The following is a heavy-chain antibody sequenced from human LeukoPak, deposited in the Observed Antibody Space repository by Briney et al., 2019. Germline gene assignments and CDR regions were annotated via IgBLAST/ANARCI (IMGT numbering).Heavy chain of an antibody. CDR2: ISGSGGST. CDR1: GFTFSSYA. J-gene: IGHJ4*02. D-gene: IGHD3-22*01. Sequence: GGSRRLTCAASGFTFSSYAMSWVRQAPGKGLEWVSAISGSGGSTYYADSVKGRFTISRDNSKNTLYLQMNSLRAEDTAVYYCAKGVTMIVVGRAFDYWGQGTLVTVSS. V-gene: IGHV3-23*01. CDR3: AKGVTMIVVGRAFDY.